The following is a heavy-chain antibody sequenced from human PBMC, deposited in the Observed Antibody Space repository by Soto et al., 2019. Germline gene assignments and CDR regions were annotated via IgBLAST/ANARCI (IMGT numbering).Heavy chain of an antibody. CDR2: ITATGDRS. CDR3: ATRKVDFQY. Sequence: GGALRLACADSGFRFSSYSLIWVRQTPGKGLEWVAAITATGDRSYYAESVTGLFTISRDNSKKTHYLQMTSLRAEDTDMYYCATRKVDFQYWGQGT. J-gene: IGHJ4*02. CDR1: GFRFSSYS. V-gene: IGHV3-23*01.